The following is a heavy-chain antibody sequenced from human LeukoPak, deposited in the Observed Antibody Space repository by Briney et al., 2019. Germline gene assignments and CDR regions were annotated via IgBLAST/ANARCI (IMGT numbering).Heavy chain of an antibody. CDR3: ASRRISSRAFDI. CDR2: ISSSSSYI. J-gene: IGHJ3*02. CDR1: GSTFRSYS. Sequence: GGSLNLSCAASGSTFRSYSMNGVGQAPGKGLEGFSSISSSSSYIYYADSVKGRFTISRDNAKNSLYLQMNSLRAEDTAVYYCASRRISSRAFDIWGQGTMVTVSS. D-gene: IGHD2-15*01. V-gene: IGHV3-21*01.